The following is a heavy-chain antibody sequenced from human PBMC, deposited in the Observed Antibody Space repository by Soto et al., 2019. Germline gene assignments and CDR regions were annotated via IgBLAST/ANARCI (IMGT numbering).Heavy chain of an antibody. J-gene: IGHJ3*02. D-gene: IGHD5-12*01. Sequence: PGGSLRLSCAASGFTFSSYWMHWVRQAPGKGLVWVSRINSDGSSTSYADSVKGRFTISRDNAKNTLYLQMNSLRAEDTAVYYCARGGREYSGYLNDAFDIWGQGTMVTV. CDR2: INSDGSST. V-gene: IGHV3-74*01. CDR1: GFTFSSYW. CDR3: ARGGREYSGYLNDAFDI.